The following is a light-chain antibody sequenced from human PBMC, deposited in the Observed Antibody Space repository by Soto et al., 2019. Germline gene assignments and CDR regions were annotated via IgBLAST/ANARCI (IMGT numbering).Light chain of an antibody. Sequence: QSVLTQPASVSGSPGQSIIISCTGTSSDVGAYDYVSWYQQHPGKAPKLMISDVSKRFLGVSYRFSGSKSGSTASLTISGLQDEDEADYYCCSYTTSTTVVFGGGTKLTVL. CDR2: DVS. CDR3: CSYTTSTTVV. V-gene: IGLV2-14*01. J-gene: IGLJ3*02. CDR1: SSDVGAYDY.